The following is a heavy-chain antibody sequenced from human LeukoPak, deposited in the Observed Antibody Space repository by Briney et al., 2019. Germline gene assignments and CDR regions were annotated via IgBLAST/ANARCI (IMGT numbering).Heavy chain of an antibody. V-gene: IGHV1-2*02. J-gene: IGHJ1*01. CDR3: ARDSADCSGGSCYSAEYFQH. CDR1: GYTVTDYY. CDR2: INPNSGGT. D-gene: IGHD2-15*01. Sequence: ASVKVSCKASGYTVTDYYIHWVRQAPGQGLEWMGWINPNSGGTNYAQKVHDRVTMTTDTSTSTAYMELRNLTSDDTAVYYCARDSADCSGGSCYSAEYFQHWGQGTLVTVSS.